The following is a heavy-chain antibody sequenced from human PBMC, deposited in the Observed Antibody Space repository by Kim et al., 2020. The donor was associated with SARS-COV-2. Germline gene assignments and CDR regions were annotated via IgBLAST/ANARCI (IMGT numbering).Heavy chain of an antibody. D-gene: IGHD3-10*01. Sequence: GGSLRLFCAASGFTFSSYSMNWVRQAPGKGLEWVSSISSSSSYIYYADSVKGRFTISRDNAKNSLYLQMNSLRAEDTAVYYCARRRFVATNYYYYYGMDVWGQGTTVTVSS. CDR2: ISSSSSYI. V-gene: IGHV3-21*01. J-gene: IGHJ6*02. CDR3: ARRRFVATNYYYYYGMDV. CDR1: GFTFSSYS.